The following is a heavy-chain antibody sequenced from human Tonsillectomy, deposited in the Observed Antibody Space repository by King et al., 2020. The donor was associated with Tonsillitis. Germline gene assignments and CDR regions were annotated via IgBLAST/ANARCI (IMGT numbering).Heavy chain of an antibody. CDR2: IYHSGST. V-gene: IGHV4-38-2*01. D-gene: IGHD6-19*01. CDR3: AGGEQWRARTDY. J-gene: IGHJ4*02. Sequence: VQRQDSGPGLVKPSETLSLTFAVSDYSLSSGYYWGWIRQPPGEGLEWIGTIYHSGSTYYNPSLKSRVTISVDTSKNQFSLKLSSVTAADTTVYYCAGGEQWRARTDYWGQGTLVTVSS. CDR1: DYSLSSGYY.